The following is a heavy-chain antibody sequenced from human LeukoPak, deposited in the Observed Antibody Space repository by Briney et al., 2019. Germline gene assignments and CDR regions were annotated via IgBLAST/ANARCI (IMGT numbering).Heavy chain of an antibody. J-gene: IGHJ4*02. D-gene: IGHD2-2*01. CDR1: GYTFTSYY. V-gene: IGHV1-46*01. CDR3: ARVGGDCSSTSCYLYFDY. Sequence: ASVKVSCKASGYTFTSYYMHWVRQAPGQGLEWMGIINPSGGSTSYAQKFQGRVTMTRDMSMSTVYMELSSLRSEDTAVYYCARVGGDCSSTSCYLYFDYWGQGTLVTVSS. CDR2: INPSGGST.